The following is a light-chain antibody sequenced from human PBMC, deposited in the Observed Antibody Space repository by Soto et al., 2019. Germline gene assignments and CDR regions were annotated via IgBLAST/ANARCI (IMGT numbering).Light chain of an antibody. CDR2: DAS. J-gene: IGKJ5*01. CDR1: QSVSSSY. CDR3: LQYGSSPPIT. Sequence: EIVLTQSPATLSLSPGERATLSCGASQSVSSSYLAWYQQKPGLAPRLLIYDASSRATGIPDRFSGSGSGTDFSLTISRLEPEDVAVYYCLQYGSSPPITFGQGTRLEIK. V-gene: IGKV3D-20*01.